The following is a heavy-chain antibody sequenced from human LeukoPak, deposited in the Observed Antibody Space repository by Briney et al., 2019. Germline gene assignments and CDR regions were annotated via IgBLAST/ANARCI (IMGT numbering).Heavy chain of an antibody. CDR2: ISAYNGNT. J-gene: IGHJ6*03. Sequence: GASVKVSCKASGYTFTSYGISWVRQAPGQGLEWMGWISAYNGNTNYAQKLQGRVTMTTDTSTSTAYMEPRSLRSDDTSVYYCARDGAPNIVVVPAILYYYYYMDVWGKGTTVTVSS. CDR1: GYTFTSYG. D-gene: IGHD2-2*01. V-gene: IGHV1-18*01. CDR3: ARDGAPNIVVVPAILYYYYYMDV.